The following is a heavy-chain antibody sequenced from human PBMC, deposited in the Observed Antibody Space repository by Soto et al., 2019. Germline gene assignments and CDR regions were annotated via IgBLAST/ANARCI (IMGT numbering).Heavy chain of an antibody. CDR3: ARDVGSGRVAATNPFDY. J-gene: IGHJ4*02. CDR2: IWYDGSNK. D-gene: IGHD2-15*01. CDR1: GFTFSSYG. V-gene: IGHV3-33*01. Sequence: GGSLRLSCAASGFTFSSYGMHWVRQAPGKGLEWVAVIWYDGSNKYYADSVKGRFTISRDNSKNTLYLQMNSLRAEDTAVYYCARDVGSGRVAATNPFDYWGQGTLVTVSS.